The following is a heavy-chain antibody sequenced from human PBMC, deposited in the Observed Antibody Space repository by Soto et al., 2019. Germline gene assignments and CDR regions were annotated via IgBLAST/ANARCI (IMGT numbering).Heavy chain of an antibody. D-gene: IGHD3-10*01. Sequence: GGSLRLSCAASGFTFSSYGMHWVRQAPGKGLEWVAVIWYDGSNKYYADSVKGRFTISRDNSKNTLYLQMNSLRAEDTAVYYCAREQRKITMVRGVMATAYYFDYWGQGTLVTVSS. J-gene: IGHJ4*02. CDR1: GFTFSSYG. CDR2: IWYDGSNK. CDR3: AREQRKITMVRGVMATAYYFDY. V-gene: IGHV3-33*01.